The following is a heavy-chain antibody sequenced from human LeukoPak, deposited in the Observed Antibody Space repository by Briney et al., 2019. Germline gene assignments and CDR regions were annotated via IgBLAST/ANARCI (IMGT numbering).Heavy chain of an antibody. J-gene: IGHJ4*02. CDR2: ISSSSSYI. CDR3: ARDWSVAIYYGSGSYSYFDY. Sequence: PGGSLRLSCAASGFTFSGYSMNWVRQAPGKGLEWVSSISSSSSYIYYADSVKGRFTISRDSAKNSLYLQMNSLRAEDTAVYYCARDWSVAIYYGSGSYSYFDYWGQGTLVTVSS. V-gene: IGHV3-21*01. D-gene: IGHD3-10*01. CDR1: GFTFSGYS.